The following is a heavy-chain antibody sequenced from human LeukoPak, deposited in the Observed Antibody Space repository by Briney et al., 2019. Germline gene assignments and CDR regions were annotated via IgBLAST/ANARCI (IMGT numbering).Heavy chain of an antibody. CDR1: GGSISSGGYY. CDR3: AKTPSYCSGGSCYSLDAFDI. CDR2: IYYSGST. J-gene: IGHJ3*02. Sequence: SQTLSLTCTVSGGSISSGGYYWSWIRQHPGKGLEWIGYIYYSGSTYYNPSLKSRVTISVDTSKNQFSLKLSSVTAADTAVYYCAKTPSYCSGGSCYSLDAFDIWGQGTMVTVSS. D-gene: IGHD2-15*01. V-gene: IGHV4-31*03.